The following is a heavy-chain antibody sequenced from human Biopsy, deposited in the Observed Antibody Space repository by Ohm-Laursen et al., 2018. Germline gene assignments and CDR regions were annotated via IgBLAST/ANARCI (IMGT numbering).Heavy chain of an antibody. Sequence: GTLSLTCAVYGGSFNGYFWSWIRQPPGKGLEWIGDITQSGSTNYSPSLKSRVTIAVDTAKKQFSLSLRSVTAADTAVYYCARVPLPGIGAAYQGRFLYGMDVWGQGTTVSVSS. CDR3: ARVPLPGIGAAYQGRFLYGMDV. CDR1: GGSFNGYF. J-gene: IGHJ6*02. CDR2: ITQSGST. D-gene: IGHD6-13*01. V-gene: IGHV4-34*01.